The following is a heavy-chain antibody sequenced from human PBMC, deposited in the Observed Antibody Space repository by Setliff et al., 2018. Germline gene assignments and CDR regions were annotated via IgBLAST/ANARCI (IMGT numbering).Heavy chain of an antibody. CDR3: AKVKKQLIRGSGFDL. CDR1: GFAFSTYG. Sequence: GESLKISCVASGFAFSTYGMHRVRQAPGKGLEWVAFIRYDGSYKQYEDSVKGRFTISRDNSENTLDLQMNSLRVEDTALYYCAKVKKQLIRGSGFDLWGQGTLVTVSS. V-gene: IGHV3-30*02. J-gene: IGHJ4*02. CDR2: IRYDGSYK. D-gene: IGHD1-1*01.